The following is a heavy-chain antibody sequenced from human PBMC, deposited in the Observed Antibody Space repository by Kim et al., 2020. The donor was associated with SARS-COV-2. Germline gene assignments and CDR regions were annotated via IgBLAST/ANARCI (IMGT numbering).Heavy chain of an antibody. CDR3: ARGTLGYCSSTSCLTFDY. Sequence: SETLSLTCTVSGGSISSSSYYWGWIRQPPGKGLEWIGSIYYSGSTYYNPSLKSRVTISVDTSKNQFSLKLSSVTAADTAVYYCARGTLGYCSSTSCLTFDYWGQGTLVTVSS. V-gene: IGHV4-39*07. J-gene: IGHJ4*02. CDR2: IYYSGST. D-gene: IGHD2-2*01. CDR1: GGSISSSSYY.